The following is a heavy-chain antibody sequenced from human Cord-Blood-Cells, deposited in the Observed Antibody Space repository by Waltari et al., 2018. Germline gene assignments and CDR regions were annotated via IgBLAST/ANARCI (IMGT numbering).Heavy chain of an antibody. Sequence: QVQLQQWGAGLLKPSETLSLTCAVYGGSFSGYYWSWIRQPPGKGLEWIGEINHSGSPNYTPSLKSRVTISVDTSKNQFSLKLSSVTAADTAVYYCARGYGGNSRPDGWTYDWFDPWGQGTLVTVSS. D-gene: IGHD4-17*01. CDR3: ARGYGGNSRPDGWTYDWFDP. J-gene: IGHJ5*02. CDR2: INHSGSP. V-gene: IGHV4-34*01. CDR1: GGSFSGYY.